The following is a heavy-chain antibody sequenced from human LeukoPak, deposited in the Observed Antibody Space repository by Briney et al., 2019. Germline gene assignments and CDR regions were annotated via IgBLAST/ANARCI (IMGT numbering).Heavy chain of an antibody. CDR2: ISNTGGST. V-gene: IGHV3-23*01. J-gene: IGHJ1*01. CDR1: GFSFNTYA. Sequence: PGGPLRLSCAASGFSFNTYAMSWVRQAPGKGLEWVSAISNTGGSTYYADSVKGRFTISRDKSKNTLSLQMNSLRAGDTAVYYCAQQVGYCSSGSCYFTYWGQGTLVTVSS. D-gene: IGHD2-15*01. CDR3: AQQVGYCSSGSCYFTY.